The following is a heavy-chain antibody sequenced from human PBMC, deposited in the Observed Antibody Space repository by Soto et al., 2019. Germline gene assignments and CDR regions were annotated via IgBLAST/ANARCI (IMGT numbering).Heavy chain of an antibody. V-gene: IGHV3-30*03. Sequence: QVQLVESGGGVVQPGRSLRLSCVGSGFIFSNNGMHWVRQAPGKGLEWVAFMAYDGSAKFYADSVKGRFTISRDNSKSTLFLQLSSLRAEDTGIFYCAVVRVGDSSLGHWGQGTLVTVSA. CDR2: MAYDGSAK. D-gene: IGHD3-10*02. CDR1: GFIFSNNG. J-gene: IGHJ4*02. CDR3: AVVRVGDSSLGH.